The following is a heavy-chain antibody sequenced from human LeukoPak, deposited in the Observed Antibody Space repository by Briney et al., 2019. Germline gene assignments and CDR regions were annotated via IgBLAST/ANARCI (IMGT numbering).Heavy chain of an antibody. J-gene: IGHJ6*03. D-gene: IGHD6-19*01. V-gene: IGHV1-2*02. CDR1: GYTFTGYY. CDR2: INPNSGGT. CDR3: ARDIFSSGWYEYHYMDV. Sequence: ASVKVSCKASGYTFTGYYMHWVRQAPGQGLEWMGWINPNSGGTNYAQRRITMTRDTSISTAYMELRRLRSDGTAVYYCARDIFSSGWYEYHYMDVWGKGTTVTVSS.